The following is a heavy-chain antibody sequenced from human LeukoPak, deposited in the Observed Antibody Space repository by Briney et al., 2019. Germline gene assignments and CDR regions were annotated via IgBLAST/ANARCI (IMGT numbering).Heavy chain of an antibody. J-gene: IGHJ4*02. CDR1: GFTFSNYW. CDR3: ARDVAMSQDY. V-gene: IGHV3-74*01. Sequence: GGSLRLSCAASGFTFSNYWMQWVRQVPGKGLVWVSLISTDGSATRYADSVKGRFTISRDNAKNTVYLQMNSLRAEDAAVYYCARDVAMSQDYWGQGTLVTVSS. CDR2: ISTDGSAT. D-gene: IGHD5-18*01.